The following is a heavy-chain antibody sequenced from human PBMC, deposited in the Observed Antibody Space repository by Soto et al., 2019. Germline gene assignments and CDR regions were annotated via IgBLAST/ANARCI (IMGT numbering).Heavy chain of an antibody. CDR3: ARDQNCGGDCYEWFDP. Sequence: QVQLQESGPGLVKPSQTLSLTCTVSGGSISSGDYYWSWIRQPPGKGLEWIGYIYYSGSTYYNPSLKSRVTISXXTXKXXFSLKLSSVTAADTAVYYCARDQNCGGDCYEWFDPWGQGTLVTVSS. CDR2: IYYSGST. D-gene: IGHD2-21*02. V-gene: IGHV4-30-4*01. CDR1: GGSISSGDYY. J-gene: IGHJ5*02.